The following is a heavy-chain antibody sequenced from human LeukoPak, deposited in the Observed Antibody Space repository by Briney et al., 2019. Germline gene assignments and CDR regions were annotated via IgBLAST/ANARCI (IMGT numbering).Heavy chain of an antibody. J-gene: IGHJ3*02. CDR3: ARTYDFGRGPPGDAFDN. CDR2: ISGSGGST. V-gene: IGHV3-23*01. CDR1: GFTFSSYA. Sequence: PGGSLRLSCAASGFTFSSYAMSWVRQAPGKGLEWVSAISGSGGSTYYADSVKGRFTISRDNSKNTLYLQMNSLRVDDTAVYYCARTYDFGRGPPGDAFDNWGQGTLVTVPS. D-gene: IGHD3-3*01.